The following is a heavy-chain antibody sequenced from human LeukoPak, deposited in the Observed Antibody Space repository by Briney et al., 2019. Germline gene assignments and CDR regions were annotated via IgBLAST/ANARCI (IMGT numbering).Heavy chain of an antibody. CDR3: ARGGIVATYFSWFDP. Sequence: ASVKVSCKASGYTFTGYYMHWVRQAPGQGLEWMGWINPNSGGTNYAQKFQGRVTMTRDTSISTAYMELSRLRSDDTAVYYCARGGIVATYFSWFDPWGQGTLVTVSS. CDR2: INPNSGGT. J-gene: IGHJ5*02. V-gene: IGHV1-2*02. D-gene: IGHD5-12*01. CDR1: GYTFTGYY.